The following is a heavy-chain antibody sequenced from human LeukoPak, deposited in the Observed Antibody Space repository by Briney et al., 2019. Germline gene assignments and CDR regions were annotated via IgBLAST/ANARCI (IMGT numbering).Heavy chain of an antibody. D-gene: IGHD3-10*01. CDR2: INPNSGGT. Sequence: ASVKVSCKASGYTFTGYYMHWVRQAPGQGLEWMGWINPNSGGTNYAQKFQGRVTMTSDTSSSTAYMELSRLRSDDTAVYYCARSRGLDYYGSGSYYDYYYYYMDVWGKGTTVTISS. CDR1: GYTFTGYY. CDR3: ARSRGLDYYGSGSYYDYYYYYMDV. J-gene: IGHJ6*03. V-gene: IGHV1-2*02.